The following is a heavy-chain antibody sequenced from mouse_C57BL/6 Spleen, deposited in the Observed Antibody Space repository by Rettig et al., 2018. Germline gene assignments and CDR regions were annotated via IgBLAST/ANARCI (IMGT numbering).Heavy chain of an antibody. CDR2: INTYSGVP. CDR1: GYTFTTYG. V-gene: IGHV9-3*01. D-gene: IGHD4-1*02. J-gene: IGHJ2*01. CDR3: AREEQLRRDYFDY. Sequence: QIQLVQSGPELKKPGETVKISCKASGYTFTTYGMSWVKQAPGKGLKWMGWINTYSGVPTYADDFKGRFAFSLETSASTAYLQINNLKNEDTATYFCAREEQLRRDYFDYWGQGTTLTVSS.